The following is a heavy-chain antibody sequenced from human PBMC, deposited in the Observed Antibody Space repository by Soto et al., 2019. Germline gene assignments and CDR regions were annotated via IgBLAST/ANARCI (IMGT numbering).Heavy chain of an antibody. Sequence: EVQLVESGGGLVQPGGSLRLSCAASGFTFSSYAMYWVRQAPGKGLEYVSAISSNGGSTSYANSVKGRFTISRDNSKNPLYLQMGRLRAEDLAVYFWARGARGAVAGTYSFDYWGQGTLVTVSS. CDR1: GFTFSSYA. D-gene: IGHD6-19*01. CDR3: ARGARGAVAGTYSFDY. V-gene: IGHV3-64*01. J-gene: IGHJ4*02. CDR2: ISSNGGST.